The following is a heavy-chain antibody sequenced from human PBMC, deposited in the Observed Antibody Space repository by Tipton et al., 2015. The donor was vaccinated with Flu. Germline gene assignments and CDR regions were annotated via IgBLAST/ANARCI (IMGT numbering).Heavy chain of an antibody. Sequence: SLRLSCAASGFSFSDYWMHWVRQAPGKGLEWVANINQNGSQIYYVDSAKGRFTISRDNAKNSLYLQMSSLRVDDTAIYYCARQLGGGDCFWGQGTLVTVSS. J-gene: IGHJ4*02. CDR1: GFSFSDYW. CDR2: INQNGSQI. CDR3: ARQLGGGDCF. D-gene: IGHD2-21*01. V-gene: IGHV3-7*03.